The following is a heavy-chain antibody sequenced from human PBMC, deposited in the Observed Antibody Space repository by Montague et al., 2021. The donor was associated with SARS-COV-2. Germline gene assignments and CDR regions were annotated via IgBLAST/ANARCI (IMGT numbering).Heavy chain of an antibody. CDR1: GGSISSYY. J-gene: IGHJ4*02. Sequence: SETLSLTCAVPGGSISSYYWSWIRQPPGKGLEWIGDHHHGGSANYNPSLRGRVTISVDTSKNQFSLKLTSVAAADTAVYYCARGSDYMNNWGKGTVVTVSS. CDR2: HHHGGSA. V-gene: IGHV4-59*01. D-gene: IGHD1-26*01. CDR3: ARGSDYMNN.